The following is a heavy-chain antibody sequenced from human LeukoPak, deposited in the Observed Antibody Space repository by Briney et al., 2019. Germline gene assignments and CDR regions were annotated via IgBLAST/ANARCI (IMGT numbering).Heavy chain of an antibody. V-gene: IGHV4-4*07. CDR2: IYTSGST. CDR1: GGSISSYY. J-gene: IGHJ4*02. CDR3: ARGTHYDSSGYYQPFDY. D-gene: IGHD3-22*01. Sequence: SETLSLTCTVSGGSISSYYWSWIRQPAGKGLEWIGRIYTSGSTNYNPSLKSRVTMSVDTSKNQFSLKLSSVTAADTAVYYCARGTHYDSSGYYQPFDYWGQGTLVTVSS.